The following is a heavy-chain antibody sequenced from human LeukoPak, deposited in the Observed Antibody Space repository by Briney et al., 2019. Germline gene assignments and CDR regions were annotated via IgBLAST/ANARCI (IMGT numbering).Heavy chain of an antibody. V-gene: IGHV4-4*02. CDR2: VSLSGLT. Sequence: SDTLSLTCGVSGGSITSTNWWSWVRQPPGKGLEWIGEVSLSGLTNYNPSLSSRVIMALDTSKNHLSLHLTSVTAADTAVYYCSRENGAFSPFGYWGQGYLVTVLS. J-gene: IGHJ4*02. CDR1: GGSITSTNW. D-gene: IGHD2-8*01. CDR3: SRENGAFSPFGY.